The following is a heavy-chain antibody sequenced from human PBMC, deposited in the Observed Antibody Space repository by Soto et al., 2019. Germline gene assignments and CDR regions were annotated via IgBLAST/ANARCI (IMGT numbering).Heavy chain of an antibody. CDR2: ISSNGGST. V-gene: IGHV3-64D*08. CDR1: GLTFSSYA. D-gene: IGHD3-10*01. J-gene: IGHJ6*02. Sequence: GGSLRLSCSASGLTFSSYAMHWVRQAPGKGLEYVSAISSNGGSTYYADSVKGRFTISRDNSKNTLYLQMSSLRADDTAVYYCVPWGDRWGHYYYYYGMDVWGQGTTVTVSS. CDR3: VPWGDRWGHYYYYYGMDV.